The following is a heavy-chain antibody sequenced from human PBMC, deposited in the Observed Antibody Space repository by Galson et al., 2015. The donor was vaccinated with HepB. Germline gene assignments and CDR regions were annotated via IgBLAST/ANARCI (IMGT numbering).Heavy chain of an antibody. CDR3: AKDNRSGWSES. CDR2: ITTSAGDT. V-gene: IGHV3-23*01. J-gene: IGHJ5*01. D-gene: IGHD3-22*01. Sequence: GLEWVSQITTSAGDTHYADSVKGRFTISRDSFKNILYLQMNSLRVEDTAVYYCAKDNRSGWSESWGQGTQVIVSS.